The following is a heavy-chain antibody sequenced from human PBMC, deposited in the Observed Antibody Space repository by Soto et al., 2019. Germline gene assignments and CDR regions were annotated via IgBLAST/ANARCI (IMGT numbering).Heavy chain of an antibody. CDR1: GGSFSGYY. D-gene: IGHD2-21*01. Sequence: QVQLQQWGAGLLKPSETLSLTCAVYGGSFSGYYWSWIRQPPGKVLEWIGEIKHSGSTNYNPSLKGRVTISVDTSKNQFSLKLSSVTAADTAVYYLAGSSYSPRNLFDPRGQGTLVTVSS. V-gene: IGHV4-34*01. CDR3: AGSSYSPRNLFDP. J-gene: IGHJ5*02. CDR2: IKHSGST.